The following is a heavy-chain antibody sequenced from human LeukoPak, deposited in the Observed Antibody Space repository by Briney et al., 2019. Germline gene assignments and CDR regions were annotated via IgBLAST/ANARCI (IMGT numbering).Heavy chain of an antibody. V-gene: IGHV3-7*01. CDR1: GFTFSSYW. CDR2: IKQDGSEK. Sequence: PGGSLRLSCAASGFTFSSYWMSWVRQAPGKGLEWVANIKQDGSEKYNVDSVKGRFTISRDNAKNSLYLQMNSLRAEDTAVYYCARDLPEGWFDPWGQGTLVTVSS. J-gene: IGHJ5*02. CDR3: ARDLPEGWFDP.